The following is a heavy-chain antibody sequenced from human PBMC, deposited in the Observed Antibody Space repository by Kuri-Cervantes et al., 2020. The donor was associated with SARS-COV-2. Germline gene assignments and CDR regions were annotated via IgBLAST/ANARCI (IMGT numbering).Heavy chain of an antibody. Sequence: GGSLRLSCAASGFTFSSSWMHWVRQAPGKGLEWVSSISSSSTIYYADSVKGRFTISRDNAKNPLYLQMNSLRAEDTAVYYCARDLYDSSGYYSPHVFDYWGQGTLVTVSS. CDR3: ARDLYDSSGYYSPHVFDY. V-gene: IGHV3-69-1*01. J-gene: IGHJ4*02. CDR2: ISSSSTI. CDR1: GFTFSSSW. D-gene: IGHD3-22*01.